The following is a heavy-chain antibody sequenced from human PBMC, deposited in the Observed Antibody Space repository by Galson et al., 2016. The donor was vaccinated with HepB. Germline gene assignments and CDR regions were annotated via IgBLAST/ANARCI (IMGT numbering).Heavy chain of an antibody. D-gene: IGHD3-10*01. CDR2: IGSGGNT. Sequence: SLRLSCAASGFTFDSYAMTWVRQAPGKGLEWVSTIGSGGNTYYADSVQGRFTISRDNSKNTLYLQMNSLRGEDTAVYYCARGGVRGSPHGVDVWGQGTTVTVSS. CDR1: GFTFDSYA. V-gene: IGHV3-23*01. CDR3: ARGGVRGSPHGVDV. J-gene: IGHJ6*02.